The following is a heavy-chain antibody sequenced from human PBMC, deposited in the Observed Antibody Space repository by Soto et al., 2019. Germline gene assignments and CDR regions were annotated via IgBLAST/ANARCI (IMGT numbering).Heavy chain of an antibody. Sequence: PGAYLRLCCSASGYTFNSYGLHWVRQAPGKGLVWVAVISYDGSSKYYADSVKGRFTIYRDNSKNTLYLQMNSLRAVDTAVFYCAKITQIKRWQEQDHGTWGQGT. CDR1: GYTFNSYG. CDR3: AKITQIKRWQEQDHGT. D-gene: IGHD1-1*01. V-gene: IGHV3-30*18. J-gene: IGHJ5*02. CDR2: ISYDGSSK.